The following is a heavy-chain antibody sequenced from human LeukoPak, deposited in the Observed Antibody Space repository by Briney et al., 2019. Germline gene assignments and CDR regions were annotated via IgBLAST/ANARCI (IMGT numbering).Heavy chain of an antibody. CDR1: GGSFSRYY. D-gene: IGHD3-22*01. Sequence: SETLSLTCAVYGGSFSRYYWSWIRQPPGKGLEWIGVINHSGSTNYNPSLKSRVTISVDTSKIQFSLKLSSVTAADTAVYYCARLSYYDRSGYYRGPNWFDPWGQGTLVTVSS. V-gene: IGHV4-34*01. CDR2: INHSGST. J-gene: IGHJ5*02. CDR3: ARLSYYDRSGYYRGPNWFDP.